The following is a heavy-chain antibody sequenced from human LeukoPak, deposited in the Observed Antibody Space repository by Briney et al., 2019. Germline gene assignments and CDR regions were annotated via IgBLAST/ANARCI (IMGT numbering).Heavy chain of an antibody. D-gene: IGHD3-9*01. CDR3: ARDRLLRYFRYYYGMDV. CDR2: INPSGGST. V-gene: IGHV1-46*01. Sequence: ASVKVSCKASGYTFTSYYMHWVRQAPGQGLEWMGIINPSGGSTSYAQKFQGRVTMTRDTSTSTVYMELSSLRSEDTAVYYCARDRLLRYFRYYYGMDVWGQGTTVTVSS. CDR1: GYTFTSYY. J-gene: IGHJ6*02.